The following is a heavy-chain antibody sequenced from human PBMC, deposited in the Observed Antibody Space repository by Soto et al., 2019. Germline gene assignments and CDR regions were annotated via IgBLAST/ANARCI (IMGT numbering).Heavy chain of an antibody. CDR2: IFHSGST. J-gene: IGHJ4*02. V-gene: IGHV4-4*02. CDR3: AHRPIVGAAI. Sequence: QVQLQESGPGLVKPSGTLSLTCAVFGGSISNSNWWTWVRQPPGMGLDWIGEIFHSGSTNYNSSLMVRFTISVDKANNQFSLKLSSVTAADTAVYYCAHRPIVGAAIWGQGTLVTVSS. D-gene: IGHD1-26*01. CDR1: GGSISNSNW.